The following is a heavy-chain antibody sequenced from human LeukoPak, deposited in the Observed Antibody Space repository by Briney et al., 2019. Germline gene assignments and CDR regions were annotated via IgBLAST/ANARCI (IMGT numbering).Heavy chain of an antibody. Sequence: SETLSLTCTVSGGSISSYYWSWIRQPPGKGLEWIGYIYHSGSTNYNPSLKSRVTISVDTSKNQFSLKLSSVTAADTAVYYCARVLRRWELLDYWGQGTLVTVSS. J-gene: IGHJ4*02. CDR2: IYHSGST. V-gene: IGHV4-59*12. CDR1: GGSISSYY. CDR3: ARVLRRWELLDY. D-gene: IGHD1-26*01.